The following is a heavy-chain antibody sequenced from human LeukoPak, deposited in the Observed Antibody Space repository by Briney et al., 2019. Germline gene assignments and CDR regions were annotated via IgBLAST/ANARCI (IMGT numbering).Heavy chain of an antibody. V-gene: IGHV4-61*08. CDR2: IYYSGST. J-gene: IGHJ3*01. CDR3: ARVPDYGGDADAFDL. D-gene: IGHD2-21*02. Sequence: SETLSLTCTVSGGSISSGDYYWSWIRQPPGKGLEWIGYIYYSGSTNYNPSLKSRVTISVDTSKNQFSLKLGSMTAADTAVYYCARVPDYGGDADAFDLWGQGTMVTVSS. CDR1: GGSISSGDYY.